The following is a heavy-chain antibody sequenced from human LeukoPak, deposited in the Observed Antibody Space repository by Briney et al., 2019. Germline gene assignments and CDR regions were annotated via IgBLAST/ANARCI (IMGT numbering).Heavy chain of an antibody. D-gene: IGHD6-13*01. CDR1: GFTFSSYS. CDR2: IKQDGSEM. J-gene: IGHJ4*01. Sequence: TGGSLRLSCAASGFTFSSYSMNWVRQAPGKGLEWVSNIKQDGSEMYSVDSVEGRFTISRDNAKNSVYLQINSLRAEDTAVYFCARGYLKRDYWGHGTLVTVSS. CDR3: ARGYLKRDY. V-gene: IGHV3-7*02.